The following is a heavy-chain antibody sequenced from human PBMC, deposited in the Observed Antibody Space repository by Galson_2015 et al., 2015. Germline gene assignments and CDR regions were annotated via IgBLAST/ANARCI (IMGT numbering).Heavy chain of an antibody. CDR3: AKYRSGGSCYDP. CDR2: ISSGSGTI. Sequence: SLRLSCAASGFTFSDYYMSWVRQAPGKGLEWVSSISSGSGTIYYADSVKGRFTISRDKAKNSLYLQMNSLRAEDTAVYYCAKYRSGGSCYDPWGQGTLVTVSS. D-gene: IGHD2-15*01. J-gene: IGHJ5*02. V-gene: IGHV3-11*01. CDR1: GFTFSDYY.